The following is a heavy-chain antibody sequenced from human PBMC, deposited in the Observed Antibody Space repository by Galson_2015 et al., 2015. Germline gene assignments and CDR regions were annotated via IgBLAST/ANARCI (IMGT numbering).Heavy chain of an antibody. Sequence: SLRLSCAASGFTFSTYGMNWVRQAPGKGLEWVAVISYDGNNKYYADSVKGRFTISRDNSKNTLYLQMNSLRPEDTAVYYCARGETRDGGPRWVDYWGQGALVTVSS. V-gene: IGHV3-30*03. D-gene: IGHD5-24*01. CDR3: ARGETRDGGPRWVDY. J-gene: IGHJ4*02. CDR2: ISYDGNNK. CDR1: GFTFSTYG.